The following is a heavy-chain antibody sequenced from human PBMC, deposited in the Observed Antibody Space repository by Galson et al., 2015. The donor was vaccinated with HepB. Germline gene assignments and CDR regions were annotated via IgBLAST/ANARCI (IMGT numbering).Heavy chain of an antibody. Sequence: QSGAEVKKPGESLKISCKGSGYSFTSYWIGWVRQMPGKGLEWMGIIYPGDSDTRYSPSFQGRVTISADKSISTAYLQWSSLKASDTAMYYCARTLDSSSGHEAFDIWGQGTMVTVSS. D-gene: IGHD6-13*01. J-gene: IGHJ3*02. CDR1: GYSFTSYW. V-gene: IGHV5-51*03. CDR2: IYPGDSDT. CDR3: ARTLDSSSGHEAFDI.